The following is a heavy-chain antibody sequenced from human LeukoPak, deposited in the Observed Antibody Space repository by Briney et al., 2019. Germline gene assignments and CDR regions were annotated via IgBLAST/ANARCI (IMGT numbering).Heavy chain of an antibody. V-gene: IGHV3-49*03. Sequence: GGSLRLSCTASGFTFGDYAMGWFRQAPGKGLEWVGFIRSKAYGGTTEYAASVKGRFTISRDDSRNTLYLQMNCLKTEDTAVYYCTTVDRVVSPSQFYGMDVWGQGTTVTVSS. CDR2: IRSKAYGGTT. CDR1: GFTFGDYA. CDR3: TTVDRVVSPSQFYGMDV. J-gene: IGHJ6*02.